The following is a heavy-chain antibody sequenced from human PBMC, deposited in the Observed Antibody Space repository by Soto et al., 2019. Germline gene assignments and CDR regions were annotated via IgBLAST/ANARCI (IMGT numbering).Heavy chain of an antibody. J-gene: IGHJ4*02. CDR1: GFTFSSYG. V-gene: IGHV3-30*03. CDR3: AIDGNKYSSGY. D-gene: IGHD3-22*01. Sequence: QVQLVESGGGVVQPGRSLRLSCAASGFTFSSYGMHWVRQAPGKGLEWVAVISYDGSNKYYADSVKGRFTISRDNSKNALYLQMNSLRAEDTAVYYCAIDGNKYSSGYWGQGTLVTVS. CDR2: ISYDGSNK.